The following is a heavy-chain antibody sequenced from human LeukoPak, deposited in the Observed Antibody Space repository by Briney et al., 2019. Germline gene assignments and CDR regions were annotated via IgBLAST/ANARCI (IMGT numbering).Heavy chain of an antibody. CDR3: ARDQVRLAARPVRWFDP. J-gene: IGHJ5*02. Sequence: ASVKVSCKASGYTFTGYYMHCVRQAPGQGLEWMGWINPNSGGTNYAQKFQGRVTMNRETSISTAYMELSRLRSDDTAVYYCARDQVRLAARPVRWFDPWGQGTLVTVSS. CDR2: INPNSGGT. D-gene: IGHD6-6*01. V-gene: IGHV1-2*02. CDR1: GYTFTGYY.